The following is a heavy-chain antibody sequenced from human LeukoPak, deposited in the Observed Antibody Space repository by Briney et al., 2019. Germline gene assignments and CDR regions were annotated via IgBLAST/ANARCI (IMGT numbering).Heavy chain of an antibody. CDR2: ISGSGGST. J-gene: IGHJ4*02. CDR3: AKDRSNWKEFDS. V-gene: IGHV3-23*01. D-gene: IGHD1-1*01. CDR1: GFTFSSYA. Sequence: GGSLRLSCAASGFTFSSYAMSWVRQAPGKGLEWVSAISGSGGSTYYADSVKGRFTISRDNSKNTLYLQMNSLRADDTAVYYCAKDRSNWKEFDSWGQGTLVTVSS.